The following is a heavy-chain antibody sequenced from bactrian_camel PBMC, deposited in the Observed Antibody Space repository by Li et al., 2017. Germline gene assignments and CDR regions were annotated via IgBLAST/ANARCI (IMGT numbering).Heavy chain of an antibody. D-gene: IGHD7*01. CDR3: AAVAEGRTVDGGVSLWTLFESGY. CDR2: IGSDGTT. J-gene: IGHJ4*01. V-gene: IGHV3S60*01. Sequence: VQLVESGGGSVQTGASLRLSCQAPGFTSDRCGMNWYRQVAGKQREWVSFIGSDGTTSYSDSVKGRFTVFKGNAGKTLYLQMNSLRPEDTAMYYCAAVAEGRTVDGGVSLWTLFESGYWGQGTQVTVS. CDR1: GFTSDRCG.